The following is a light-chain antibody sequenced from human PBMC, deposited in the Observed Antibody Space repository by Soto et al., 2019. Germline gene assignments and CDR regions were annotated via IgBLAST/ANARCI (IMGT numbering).Light chain of an antibody. CDR3: QQYDNLPPVIT. CDR1: QDISNY. J-gene: IGKJ5*01. Sequence: DIQMTQSPSSLSASVGDRVTITCQASQDISNYLNWYQQKPGKAPKLLIYDASNLETGVPSRFSGSGSGTDFTFTISSLQPEDIATYYCQQYDNLPPVITFGQGTRLEIE. V-gene: IGKV1-33*01. CDR2: DAS.